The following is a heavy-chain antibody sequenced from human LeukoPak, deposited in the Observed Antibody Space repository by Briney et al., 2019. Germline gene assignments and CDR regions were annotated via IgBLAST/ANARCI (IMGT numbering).Heavy chain of an antibody. D-gene: IGHD1/OR15-1a*01. J-gene: IGHJ3*02. CDR3: ARGGGEQNSDAFDI. CDR1: GYTFTSYA. V-gene: IGHV7-4-1*02. CDR2: INTNTGNP. Sequence: ASVKVSCKASGYTFTSYAMNWVRQAPGQGLEWMGWINTNTGNPTYAQGFTGRFVFSLDTSVSTAYLQISSLKAEDTAVYYCARGGGEQNSDAFDIWGQGTMVTVSS.